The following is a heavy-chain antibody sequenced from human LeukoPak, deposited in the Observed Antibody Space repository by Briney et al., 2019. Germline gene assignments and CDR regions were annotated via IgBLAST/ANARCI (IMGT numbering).Heavy chain of an antibody. CDR2: MSPSGGST. J-gene: IGHJ5*01. V-gene: IGHV3-23*01. Sequence: GGSLRLSCAASGFSFSANTMNWARQAPGRGLEWVAAMSPSGGSTYYTDSVKGRSTISRDNSKNTLFLQMNSLRAEDSALYYCAKDQDVGGYCTSTSCYFGPCDSWGQGALVTVSS. CDR3: AKDQDVGGYCTSTSCYFGPCDS. CDR1: GFSFSANT. D-gene: IGHD2-2*01.